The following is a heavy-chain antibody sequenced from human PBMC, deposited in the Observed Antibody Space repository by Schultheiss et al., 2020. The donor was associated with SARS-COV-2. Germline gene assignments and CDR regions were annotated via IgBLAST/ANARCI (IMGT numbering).Heavy chain of an antibody. CDR2: INHRGST. CDR1: GESFSAYY. J-gene: IGHJ4*02. D-gene: IGHD1-1*01. V-gene: IGHV4-34*01. CDR3: ARERTKGLTWYDAPLAY. Sequence: SQTLSLTCAVCGESFSAYYWGCIRQPPGKGLKWIGDINHRGSTNYNPSLKSRLTMSVDASKIQFSLRLSSVTAADTAFYYCARERTKGLTWYDAPLAYWGQGILVTVSS.